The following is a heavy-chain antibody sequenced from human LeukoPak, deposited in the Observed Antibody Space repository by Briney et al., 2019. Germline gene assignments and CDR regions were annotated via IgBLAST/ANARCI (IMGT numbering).Heavy chain of an antibody. J-gene: IGHJ4*02. CDR3: ARVYSSYGLRRYFDY. CDR1: GGSFSGYY. CDR2: IYYSGST. D-gene: IGHD6-6*01. Sequence: SETLSLTCAVYGGSFSGYYWSWIRQPPGKGLEWIGSIYYSGSTYYNPSLKSRVTISVDTSKNQFSLKLSSVTAADTAVYYCARVYSSYGLRRYFDYWGQGTLVTVSS. V-gene: IGHV4-34*01.